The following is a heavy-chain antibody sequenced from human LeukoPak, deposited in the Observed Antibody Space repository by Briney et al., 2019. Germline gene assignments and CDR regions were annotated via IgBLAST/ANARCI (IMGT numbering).Heavy chain of an antibody. J-gene: IGHJ5*02. CDR1: GGSFSGYY. Sequence: SETLSLTCAVHGGSFSGYYWSWIRQPPGKGLEWIGEINHSGSTNYNPSLKSRVTISVDTSKNQFSLKLSSVTAADTAVYYCARGTKYYDYVWGSYRRPNWFDPWGQGTLVTVSS. CDR3: ARGTKYYDYVWGSYRRPNWFDP. D-gene: IGHD3-16*02. V-gene: IGHV4-34*01. CDR2: INHSGST.